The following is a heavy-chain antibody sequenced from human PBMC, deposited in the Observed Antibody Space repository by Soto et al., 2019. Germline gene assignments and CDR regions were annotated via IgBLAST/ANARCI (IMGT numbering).Heavy chain of an antibody. Sequence: SVKVSCKASGFTFTSSAVQWVRQARGQRLEWIGWIVVGSGNTNYAQKFQERVTITRDMSTSTAYMELSSLRSEDTAVYYCAADPLTTVAEYFQHWGQGTLVTVSS. CDR2: IVVGSGNT. D-gene: IGHD4-17*01. J-gene: IGHJ1*01. CDR3: AADPLTTVAEYFQH. CDR1: GFTFTSSA. V-gene: IGHV1-58*01.